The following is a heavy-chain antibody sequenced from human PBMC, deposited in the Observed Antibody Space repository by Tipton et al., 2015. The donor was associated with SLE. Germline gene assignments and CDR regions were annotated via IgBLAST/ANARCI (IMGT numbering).Heavy chain of an antibody. CDR2: INLSGST. CDR1: GGSFSGYY. Sequence: TLSLTCAVYGGSFSGYYCSWIRQPPGMGLEWIGEINLSGSTNYNPSLKSRVTISVYTSKNQFSLKLSSVTAADTAVHYCARPGVAYGGYGAWADWGQGTMLTVSS. D-gene: IGHD5-12*01. V-gene: IGHV4-34*01. CDR3: ARPGVAYGGYGAWAD. J-gene: IGHJ3*01.